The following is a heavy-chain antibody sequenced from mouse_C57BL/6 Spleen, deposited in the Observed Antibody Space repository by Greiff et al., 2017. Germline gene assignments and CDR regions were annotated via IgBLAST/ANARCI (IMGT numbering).Heavy chain of an antibody. CDR2: INPSNGYT. D-gene: IGHD1-1*01. Sequence: VQLQESGAELAKPGASVKLSCKASGYTITGYCMHWVKQRPGQGLEWIGCINPSNGYTEYTSKFQGKATLTADKASSTAYMQLSSLTYEDSAVYYCSYITTVVRNDGDYWGQGTTLTVSS. CDR1: GYTITGYC. CDR3: SYITTVVRNDGDY. J-gene: IGHJ2*01. V-gene: IGHV1-7*01.